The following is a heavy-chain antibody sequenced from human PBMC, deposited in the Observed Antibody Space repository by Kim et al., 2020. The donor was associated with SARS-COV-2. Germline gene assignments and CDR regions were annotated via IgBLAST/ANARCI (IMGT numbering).Heavy chain of an antibody. CDR2: IYYSGST. V-gene: IGHV4-39*07. Sequence: SETLSLTCTVSGGSISSSSYYWGWIRQPPGKGLEWIGSIYYSGSTYYNPSLKSLVTISIDTSKKQFSLKLSSVTAADTAVYFCARRGTSLDPWGQETLVTVSS. CDR3: ARRGTSLDP. J-gene: IGHJ5*02. CDR1: GGSISSSSYY. D-gene: IGHD2-15*01.